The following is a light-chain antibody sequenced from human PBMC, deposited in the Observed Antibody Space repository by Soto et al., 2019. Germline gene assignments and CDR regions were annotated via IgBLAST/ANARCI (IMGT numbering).Light chain of an antibody. CDR2: DAS. V-gene: IGKV3-11*01. CDR3: QQRSDWPPIT. Sequence: EIVLTQSPATLSLSPGERATLSCRASQSVSSDLAWYQQKPGQAPRLLIYDASNRATGIPARFSGSGSGTDFTLPISSLEPEDFAVYYCQQRSDWPPITFGKGTRLEIK. CDR1: QSVSSD. J-gene: IGKJ5*01.